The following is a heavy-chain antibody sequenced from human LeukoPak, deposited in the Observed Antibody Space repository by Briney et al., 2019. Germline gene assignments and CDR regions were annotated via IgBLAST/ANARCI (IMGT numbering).Heavy chain of an antibody. D-gene: IGHD3-3*01. CDR2: ISSSTTTI. J-gene: IGHJ4*02. CDR3: AKGLRDDFWSED. Sequence: GGSLRLSCAASGFIFSSYSLNWVRQAPGKGLEWVSYISSSTTTIYYADSVKGRFTISRDNSKNTLYLQMNSLRAEDTAVYYCAKGLRDDFWSEDWGQGTLVTVSS. V-gene: IGHV3-48*01. CDR1: GFIFSSYS.